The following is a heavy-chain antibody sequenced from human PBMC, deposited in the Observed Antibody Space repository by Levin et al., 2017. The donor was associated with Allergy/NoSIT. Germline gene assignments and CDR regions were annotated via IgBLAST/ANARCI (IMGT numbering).Heavy chain of an antibody. J-gene: IGHJ4*02. CDR2: ISWNSGSI. Sequence: GGSLRLSCAASGFTFDDYAMHWVRQAPGKGLEWVSGISWNSGSIGYADSVKGRFTISRDNAKNSLYLQMNSLRAEDTALYYCAKDLWRMTNTAPFDYWGQGTLVTVSS. CDR3: AKDLWRMTNTAPFDY. CDR1: GFTFDDYA. V-gene: IGHV3-9*01. D-gene: IGHD3-10*01.